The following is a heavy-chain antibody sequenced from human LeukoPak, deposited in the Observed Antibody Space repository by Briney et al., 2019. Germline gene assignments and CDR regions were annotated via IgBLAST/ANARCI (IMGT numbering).Heavy chain of an antibody. J-gene: IGHJ3*01. V-gene: IGHV3-15*01. CDR2: IKSKTDGGTT. Sequence: GGSLRLSCAASGFTFNNAWMSWVRQAPGKGLEWVGRIKSKTDGGTTDYAAPVKGRFTISRDDSKNTLYLQVNSLKTEDTAVYYCATAAAATGGAFDVWGQGTMVTVSS. CDR3: ATAAAATGGAFDV. CDR1: GFTFNNAW. D-gene: IGHD2-15*01.